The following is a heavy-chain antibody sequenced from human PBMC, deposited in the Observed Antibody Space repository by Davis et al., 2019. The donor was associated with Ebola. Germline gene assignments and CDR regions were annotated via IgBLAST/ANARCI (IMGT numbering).Heavy chain of an antibody. D-gene: IGHD3-22*01. CDR3: ARAATGYYYDSSGYYLSAEYFQH. CDR2: IYYSGST. Sequence: SETLSLTCTVSGGPISSYYWSWIRQPPGKGLEWIGYIYYSGSTNYNPSLKSRVTTSVDTSKNPFSLTLSSVTAADTAVYYCARAATGYYYDSSGYYLSAEYFQHWGQGTLVTVSS. J-gene: IGHJ1*01. V-gene: IGHV4-59*01. CDR1: GGPISSYY.